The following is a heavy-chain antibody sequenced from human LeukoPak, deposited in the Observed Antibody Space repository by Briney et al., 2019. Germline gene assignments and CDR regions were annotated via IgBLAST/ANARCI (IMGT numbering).Heavy chain of an antibody. CDR2: ISPDGSII. CDR1: GFTFSSYW. J-gene: IGHJ4*02. Sequence: GGSLRLSCAASGFTFSSYWMHWVRQAPGKGLVWVSRISPDGSIIYSADSVKGRFTISRDNTKNTLYLQMNSLRAEDTAVYYCARGRASSYGYFDHWGQGTLVTVSS. D-gene: IGHD5-18*01. V-gene: IGHV3-74*01. CDR3: ARGRASSYGYFDH.